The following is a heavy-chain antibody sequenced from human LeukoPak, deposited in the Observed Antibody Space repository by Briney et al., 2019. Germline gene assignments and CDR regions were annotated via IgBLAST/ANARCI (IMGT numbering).Heavy chain of an antibody. CDR1: GFTFNTSP. CDR3: AKDRSSTWSIDY. J-gene: IGHJ4*02. CDR2: ISHDGSSK. V-gene: IGHV3-30*18. D-gene: IGHD6-13*01. Sequence: PGGSLRLSCAVSGFTFNTSPMAWVRQAPGKGLEWVAVISHDGSSKHCADSVKGRFTISRDNSKNTLYLQMNSLRTEDTAVYYCAKDRSSTWSIDYWGQGTLVTVSS.